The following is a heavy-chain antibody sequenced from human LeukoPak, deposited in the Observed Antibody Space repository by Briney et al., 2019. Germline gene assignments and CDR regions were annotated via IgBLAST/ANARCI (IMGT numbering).Heavy chain of an antibody. D-gene: IGHD1-26*01. CDR1: GFTFSSYA. CDR3: AKWPEGATPKFHH. Sequence: GGSLRLSCAASGFTFSSYAMSWVRQAPGKGLELVSDVSGGAGNTFYADSVKGRFTISRDNSKNTLHLQMDSLRAEDTALYYCAKWPEGATPKFHHWGQGTLVTVSS. V-gene: IGHV3-23*01. J-gene: IGHJ4*02. CDR2: VSGGAGNT.